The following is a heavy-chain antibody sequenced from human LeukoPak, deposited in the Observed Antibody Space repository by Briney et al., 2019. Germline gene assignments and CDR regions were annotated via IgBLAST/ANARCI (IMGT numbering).Heavy chain of an antibody. J-gene: IGHJ4*02. Sequence: GGSLRLSCAASGFTFSSYGMHWVRQAPGKGLVWVSHINNDGSSTKYADSVKGRFTISRDNAKNTLYLQMNSLRVEDTAVYYCVSRLLTSFDNWGQGTLVTVSS. V-gene: IGHV3-74*03. CDR1: GFTFSSYG. CDR2: INNDGSST. CDR3: VSRLLTSFDN.